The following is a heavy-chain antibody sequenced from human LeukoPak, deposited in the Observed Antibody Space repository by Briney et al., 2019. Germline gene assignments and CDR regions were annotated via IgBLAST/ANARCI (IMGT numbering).Heavy chain of an antibody. CDR3: ARGGSGYDSFDY. D-gene: IGHD5-12*01. CDR2: IYTSGST. J-gene: IGHJ4*02. Sequence: SETLSLTCTVSGYSISSGSYYWSWIRQPAGKGLEWIGRIYTSGSTNYNPSLKSRVTISVDTSKNQFSLKLSSVTAADTAVYFCARGGSGYDSFDYWGQGTLVTVSS. CDR1: GYSISSGSYY. V-gene: IGHV4-61*02.